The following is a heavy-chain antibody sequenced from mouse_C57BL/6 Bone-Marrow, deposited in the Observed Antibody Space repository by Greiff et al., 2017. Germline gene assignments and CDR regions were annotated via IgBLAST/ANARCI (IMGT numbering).Heavy chain of an antibody. V-gene: IGHV3-6*01. D-gene: IGHD1-1*01. J-gene: IGHJ2*01. Sequence: EVQLQESGPGLVKPSQSLSLTCSVTGYSITSGYYWNWIRQFPGNKLEWMGYISYDGSNNYNPSLKNRISITRDTSKNQFFLKLNSVTTEDTATYYCARATFITRYYFDYWGQGTTLTVSS. CDR1: GYSITSGYY. CDR2: ISYDGSN. CDR3: ARATFITRYYFDY.